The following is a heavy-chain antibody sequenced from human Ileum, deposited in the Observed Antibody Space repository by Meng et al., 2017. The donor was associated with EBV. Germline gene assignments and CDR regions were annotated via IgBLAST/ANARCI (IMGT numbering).Heavy chain of an antibody. CDR3: ASFPPPGKQWLVTDY. CDR2: IYHSGRT. D-gene: IGHD6-19*01. Sequence: LAEPGPGLVKPSGTLSLTCAVSGGSISSSNWWSWVRQPPGKGLEWIGEIYHSGRTNYNPSLKSRVTISVDKSKNQFSLKLSSVTAADTAVYYCASFPPPGKQWLVTDYWGQGTLVTVSS. CDR1: GGSISSSNW. V-gene: IGHV4-4*02. J-gene: IGHJ4*02.